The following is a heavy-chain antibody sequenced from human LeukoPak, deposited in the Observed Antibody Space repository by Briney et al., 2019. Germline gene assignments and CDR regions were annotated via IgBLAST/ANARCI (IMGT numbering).Heavy chain of an antibody. CDR1: GDSVSNGNYY. D-gene: IGHD3-10*01. V-gene: IGHV4-61*01. J-gene: IGHJ4*02. Sequence: SETLSLTCTVSGDSVSNGNYYWSWLRQPPGKAPEWIGYIYYTGSTYYNPSLEGRVTISVDTSRNQFSVKLSSVTAADTAVYYCARSQNYYGSGDYWSQGTLVTVSS. CDR3: ARSQNYYGSGDY. CDR2: IYYTGST.